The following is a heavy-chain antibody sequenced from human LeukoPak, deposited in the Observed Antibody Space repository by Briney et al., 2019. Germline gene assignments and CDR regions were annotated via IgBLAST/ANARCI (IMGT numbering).Heavy chain of an antibody. CDR3: GTVHRYNWFDP. J-gene: IGHJ5*02. D-gene: IGHD1/OR15-1a*01. CDR2: IKQDGNEK. CDR1: GFRFSTYW. V-gene: IGHV3-7*01. Sequence: GGSLRLSCTASGFRFSTYWMSWDRQAPGKGLEWVAKIKQDGNEKDYVDSVKGRFTISRDNAEQSLYLQMNSLRADDTAVYYCGTVHRYNWFDPWGQGTLVTVSS.